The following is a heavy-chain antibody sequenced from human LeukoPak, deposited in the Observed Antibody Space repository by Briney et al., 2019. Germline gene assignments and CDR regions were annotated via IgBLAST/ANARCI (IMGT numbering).Heavy chain of an antibody. CDR1: GYTFTGYY. J-gene: IGHJ4*02. D-gene: IGHD3-16*02. Sequence: ASVKVSCKASGYTFTGYYMHWVGQAPGQGLEWMGWINPNSGGTKYAQKFQGRVTMTRDSSISTAYMELSRLRSDDTAVYYCARVRYPGLSWTLDYWGQGTLVTVSS. CDR2: INPNSGGT. V-gene: IGHV1-2*02. CDR3: ARVRYPGLSWTLDY.